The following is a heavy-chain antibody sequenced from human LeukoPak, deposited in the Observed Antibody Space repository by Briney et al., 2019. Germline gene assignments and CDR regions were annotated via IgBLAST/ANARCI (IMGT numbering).Heavy chain of an antibody. V-gene: IGHV4-31*03. J-gene: IGHJ3*02. CDR3: ARPLVGADAFDI. Sequence: SETLSLTCTVSGGSISSGGYYWSWIRQHPGKGLEWIGYIYYSGSTYYNPSLKSRVIISVDTSKNQFSLKLSSVTAADTAVYYCARPLVGADAFDIWGQGTMVTVSS. D-gene: IGHD1-26*01. CDR2: IYYSGST. CDR1: GGSISSGGYY.